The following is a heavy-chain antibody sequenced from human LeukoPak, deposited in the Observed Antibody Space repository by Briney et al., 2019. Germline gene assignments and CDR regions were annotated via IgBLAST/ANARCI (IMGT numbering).Heavy chain of an antibody. CDR1: GFTFSSYG. CDR3: ARDSGWTILYYFDY. CDR2: ISYDGSNK. D-gene: IGHD6-19*01. Sequence: GGSLRLSCAASGFTFSSYGMHWVRQAPGKGLEWVAVISYDGSNKYYADSVKGRFTISRDNSKNTLYLQMNSLRAEDTAVYYCARDSGWTILYYFDYWGQGTLVTVSS. V-gene: IGHV3-30*03. J-gene: IGHJ4*02.